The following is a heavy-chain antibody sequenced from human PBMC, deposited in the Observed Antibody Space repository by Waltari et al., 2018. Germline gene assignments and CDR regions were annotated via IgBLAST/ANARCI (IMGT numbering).Heavy chain of an antibody. CDR2: IYSGGTT. CDR3: ARDSAGSFRDAFDI. V-gene: IGHV3-53*02. J-gene: IGHJ3*02. D-gene: IGHD3-10*01. Sequence: EVQLVETGGGLIQPGGSLRLSCAASGFTVSSNYMSWVRQAPGKGLGCVAVIYSGGTTYYADSVKGRFTSSRDNSKNTLYLQMNSLRAEDTAVYYCARDSAGSFRDAFDIWGQGTMVTVSS. CDR1: GFTVSSNY.